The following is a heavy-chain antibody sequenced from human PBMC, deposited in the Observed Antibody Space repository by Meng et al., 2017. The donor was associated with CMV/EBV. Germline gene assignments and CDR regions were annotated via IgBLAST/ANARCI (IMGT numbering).Heavy chain of an antibody. Sequence: TFTSYDINWVRQATGQGLEWMGWMNPNSGNTGSAQKFQGRVTMTRNTSISTAYMELSSLRSEDTAVYYCARATGYSSSWSRMGQGDYWGQGTLVTVSS. V-gene: IGHV1-8*01. CDR3: ARATGYSSSWSRMGQGDY. J-gene: IGHJ4*02. D-gene: IGHD6-13*01. CDR2: MNPNSGNT. CDR1: TFTSYD.